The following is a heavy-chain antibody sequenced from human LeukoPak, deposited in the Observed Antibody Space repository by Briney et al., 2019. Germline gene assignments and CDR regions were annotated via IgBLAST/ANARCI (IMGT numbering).Heavy chain of an antibody. CDR1: GYSFTSYW. J-gene: IGHJ4*02. V-gene: IGHV5-10-1*01. D-gene: IGHD3-16*02. CDR2: IDHSDSYT. CDR3: ATLMITFGGVIVPYFDY. Sequence: GESLKISCKGSGYSFTSYWISWVRQMPGKGLEWMGRIDHSDSYTNYSPSFQGHVTISADKSISTAYLQWSSLKASDTAMYYCATLMITFGGVIVPYFDYWGQGTLVTVSS.